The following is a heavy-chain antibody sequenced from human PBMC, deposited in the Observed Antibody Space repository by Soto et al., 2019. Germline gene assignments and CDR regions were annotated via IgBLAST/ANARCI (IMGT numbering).Heavy chain of an antibody. CDR3: ARSYYDSSGYYLDWFDP. V-gene: IGHV1-69*13. D-gene: IGHD3-22*01. CDR2: IIPIFGTA. J-gene: IGHJ5*02. Sequence: SVKVSCKASGGTFSSYAISWVRQAPGQGLEWMGGIIPIFGTANYAQKFQGRVTITADESTSTAYMELSSLRSEDTAVYYCARSYYDSSGYYLDWFDPWGQGTLVTVSS. CDR1: GGTFSSYA.